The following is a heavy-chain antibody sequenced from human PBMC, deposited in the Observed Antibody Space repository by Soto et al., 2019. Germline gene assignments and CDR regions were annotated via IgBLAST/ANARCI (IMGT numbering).Heavy chain of an antibody. CDR1: GGSFSGYY. CDR2: INHSGST. CDR3: ARGLGFDY. Sequence: QVQLQQWGAGLLKPSETLSLTCAVYGGSFSGYYWSWIRQPPGKGLEWIGEINHSGSTNYNPSLKSRVTISVDTSKNQSSLKLSSVTAADTAVYYCARGLGFDYWGQGTLVTVSS. J-gene: IGHJ4*02. V-gene: IGHV4-34*01.